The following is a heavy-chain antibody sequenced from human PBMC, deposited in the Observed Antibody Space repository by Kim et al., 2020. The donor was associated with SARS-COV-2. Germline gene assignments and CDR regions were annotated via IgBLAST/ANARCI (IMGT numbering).Heavy chain of an antibody. J-gene: IGHJ4*02. Sequence: NYNPSLKRRVTISVDTSTNQFSLKLSSVTAADTAVYYCARTLDGDAPDYWGQGTLVTVSS. V-gene: IGHV4-34*01. D-gene: IGHD4-17*01. CDR3: ARTLDGDAPDY.